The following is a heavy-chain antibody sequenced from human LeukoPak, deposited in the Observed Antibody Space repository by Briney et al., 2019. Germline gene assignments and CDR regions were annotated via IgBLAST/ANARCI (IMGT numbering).Heavy chain of an antibody. D-gene: IGHD5-12*01. V-gene: IGHV4-59*01. J-gene: IGHJ4*02. Sequence: SETLSLTCTVSGGSIGSYYWSWIRQPPGKGLEWIGYIYYSGSTNYNPSLKSRVTISVDTSKNQFSLKLSSVTAADTAVYYCARGGYSGYDLSRWGQGTLVTVSS. CDR2: IYYSGST. CDR3: ARGGYSGYDLSR. CDR1: GGSIGSYY.